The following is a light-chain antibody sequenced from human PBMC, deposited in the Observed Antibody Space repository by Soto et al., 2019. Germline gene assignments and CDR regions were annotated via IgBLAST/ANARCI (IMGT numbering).Light chain of an antibody. J-gene: IGLJ1*01. CDR2: DVT. CDR1: SSDVGGFNH. V-gene: IGLV2-14*03. Sequence: QSVLTQPASVSGSPGQSITISCTGTSSDVGGFNHVSWYQHHPGKAPKLIIYDVTSRPSGVSSRFSGSKSANTASLTISGLQAEDEADYYCTSYTSSTTLGVFGSGTKLTVL. CDR3: TSYTSSTTLGV.